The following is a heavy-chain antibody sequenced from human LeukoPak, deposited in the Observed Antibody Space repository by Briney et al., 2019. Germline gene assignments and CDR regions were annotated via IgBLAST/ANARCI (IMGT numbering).Heavy chain of an antibody. CDR1: SGTFSSYA. V-gene: IGHV1-69*13. CDR3: ARARYLGYCSSTSCYYYYGMDV. Sequence: ASVKVSCKASSGTFSSYAISWVRQAPGQGLEWMVGIIPIFGTANYAQKFQGRVTITADESTSTAYMELSSLRSEDTAVYYCARARYLGYCSSTSCYYYYGMDVWGQGTTVTVSS. J-gene: IGHJ6*02. CDR2: IIPIFGTA. D-gene: IGHD2-2*01.